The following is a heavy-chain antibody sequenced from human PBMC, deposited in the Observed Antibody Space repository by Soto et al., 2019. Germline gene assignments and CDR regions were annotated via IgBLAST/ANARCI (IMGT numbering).Heavy chain of an antibody. J-gene: IGHJ5*02. D-gene: IGHD2-2*02. V-gene: IGHV5-51*01. Sequence: EVQLVQSGAEVKKPGESLKISCKGSGYSFTSYWIGWVRQMPGKGLEWMGIIYPGDSDTRYSPSFQGQVTISADKSISTAYLQWSSLKASDTAMYYCARSPVVVPAAIEKHTVSWFDPWGQGTLVTVSS. CDR3: ARSPVVVPAAIEKHTVSWFDP. CDR2: IYPGDSDT. CDR1: GYSFTSYW.